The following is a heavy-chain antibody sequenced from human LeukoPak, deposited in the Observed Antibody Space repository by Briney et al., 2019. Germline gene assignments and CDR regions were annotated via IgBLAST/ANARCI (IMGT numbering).Heavy chain of an antibody. CDR2: IKQDGSEK. V-gene: IGHV3-7*01. Sequence: GWSLTLSCAASGFTFSSYWMSWVRQAPGKGLDGVANIKQDGSEKYYVGSVKGRFTISRDNDKNSLYMQTNSLRAEDTAVSYCARGSFGVVIRYYYYYYYMDVWGKGTTVTVSS. CDR3: ARGSFGVVIRYYYYYYYMDV. J-gene: IGHJ6*03. D-gene: IGHD3-3*01. CDR1: GFTFSSYW.